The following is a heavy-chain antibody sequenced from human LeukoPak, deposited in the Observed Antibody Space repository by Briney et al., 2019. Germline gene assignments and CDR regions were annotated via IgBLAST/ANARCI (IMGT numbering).Heavy chain of an antibody. V-gene: IGHV1-69*05. J-gene: IGHJ3*02. CDR1: GGTFSSYA. CDR3: ASGDDYGVYVPLLAPFDI. D-gene: IGHD4-17*01. Sequence: ASVKVSCKASGGTFSSYAISWVRQAPGQGLEWMGRIIPIFGTANYAQKFQGRVTITTDESTSTAYMELSSLRSEDTAVYYCASGDDYGVYVPLLAPFDIWGQGTMVTVSS. CDR2: IIPIFGTA.